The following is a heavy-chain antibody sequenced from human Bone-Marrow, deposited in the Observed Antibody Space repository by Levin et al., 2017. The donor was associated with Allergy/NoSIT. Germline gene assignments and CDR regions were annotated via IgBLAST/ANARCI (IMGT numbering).Heavy chain of an antibody. CDR2: ISGSGAIT. J-gene: IGHJ4*02. CDR3: AAQNLNTMIVVVDY. Sequence: GGSLRLSCTASGFSFSNCAMGWVRQAPGKGLEWVSTISGSGAITYYADSVKGRFTISRDNSKGTLDLQMNSLRAEDTALYYCAAQNLNTMIVVVDYWGQGTLVTVSS. V-gene: IGHV3-23*01. CDR1: GFSFSNCA. D-gene: IGHD3-22*01.